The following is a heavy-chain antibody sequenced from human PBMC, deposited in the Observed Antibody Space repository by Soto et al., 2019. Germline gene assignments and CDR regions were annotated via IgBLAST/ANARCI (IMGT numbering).Heavy chain of an antibody. CDR2: ISAGNGNT. V-gene: IGHV1-18*01. CDR1: GYTFTSYG. CDR3: ARAGYYYDSSKFFLGYYYYGMDV. J-gene: IGHJ6*02. D-gene: IGHD3-22*01. Sequence: GASVKVSCKASGYTFTSYGISWVRQAPGQGLEWMGWISAGNGNTKYSQKFQGRVTITRDTSASTAYMELSSLRSEDTAVYYCARAGYYYDSSKFFLGYYYYGMDVWGQGTTVTVSS.